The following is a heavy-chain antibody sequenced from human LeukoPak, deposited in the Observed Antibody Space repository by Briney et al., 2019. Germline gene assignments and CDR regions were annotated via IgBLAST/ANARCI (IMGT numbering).Heavy chain of an antibody. CDR1: GFTVSSNY. Sequence: GGSLRLSCAASGFTVSSNYLSWVRQAPGKGLEWVSIIYIGGSTSYADSVKGRFTISRDNSKNTLYLQMNKLRAEDTAIYYCTRPVSLFYFDYWGQGALVTVSS. D-gene: IGHD2-21*01. CDR2: IYIGGST. CDR3: TRPVSLFYFDY. J-gene: IGHJ4*02. V-gene: IGHV3-53*01.